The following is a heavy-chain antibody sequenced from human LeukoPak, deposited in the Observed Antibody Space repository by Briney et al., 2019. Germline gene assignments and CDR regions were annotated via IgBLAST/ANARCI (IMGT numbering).Heavy chain of an antibody. CDR2: ISDSGSDT. Sequence: GGSLRLSCADSGFTFSSYGMSWVRQAPGKGLEWVSAISDSGSDTYYADSVKGRFTISKDNSKNTLYLRMNSLRADDTAVYYCAKRVPYSSSSVYFDYWGQGTLVTVSS. CDR1: GFTFSSYG. J-gene: IGHJ4*02. D-gene: IGHD6-6*01. CDR3: AKRVPYSSSSVYFDY. V-gene: IGHV3-23*01.